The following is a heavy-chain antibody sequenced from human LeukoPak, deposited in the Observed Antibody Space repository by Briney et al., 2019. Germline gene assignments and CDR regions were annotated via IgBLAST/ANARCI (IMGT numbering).Heavy chain of an antibody. CDR2: ISGSGGST. CDR3: ARDVELVVPAPILGWFDP. Sequence: GGSLRLSCAASGFTFSSYAMSWVRQAPGKGLEWVSAISGSGGSTYYADSVKGRFTISRDNSKNTVSLQMSSLRADDTAVYYCARDVELVVPAPILGWFDPWGQGTLVTVSS. V-gene: IGHV3-23*01. D-gene: IGHD2-2*01. J-gene: IGHJ5*02. CDR1: GFTFSSYA.